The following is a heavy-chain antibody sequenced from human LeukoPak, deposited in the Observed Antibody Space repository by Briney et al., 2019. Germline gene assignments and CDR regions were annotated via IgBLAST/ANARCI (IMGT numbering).Heavy chain of an antibody. CDR1: GFTFSSYS. CDR3: ARADSDYDFWSGYYPFDY. Sequence: GGSLRLSCAASGFTFSSYSMNWVRQAPGKGLECVSSISSSSSYIYYADSVKGRFTISRDNSKKSLYLQMNSLRAEDTAVYYCARADSDYDFWSGYYPFDYWGQGTLVTVSS. J-gene: IGHJ4*02. CDR2: ISSSSSYI. V-gene: IGHV3-21*01. D-gene: IGHD3-3*01.